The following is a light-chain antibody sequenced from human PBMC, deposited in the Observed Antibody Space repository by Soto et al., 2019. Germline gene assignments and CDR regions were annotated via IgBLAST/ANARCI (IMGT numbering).Light chain of an antibody. J-gene: IGKJ5*01. CDR1: QSVSIK. V-gene: IGKV3-15*01. CDR3: QQYNNWPPIT. Sequence: EIVLTQSPATLSLSPGERATLSCRASQSVSIKLAWYQQKPGQAPRPLIYDTSTRATGIPARFSGSGSGTEFTLTISSLQSEDFAVYYCQQYNNWPPITFGQGTRLEIK. CDR2: DTS.